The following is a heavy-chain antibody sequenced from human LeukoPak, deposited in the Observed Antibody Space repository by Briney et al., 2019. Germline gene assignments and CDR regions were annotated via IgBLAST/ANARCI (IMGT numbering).Heavy chain of an antibody. V-gene: IGHV3-30*02. CDR3: AKDFPSRDNFWSGYYTDFDY. CDR1: GFSFSNYG. Sequence: GGSLRLSXAASGFSFSNYGMHWVRQPPGKGLEWVAFIRYDGSNKHYADSVKGRFSISRDNSKTTLYLQMNSLRPEDTAVYYCAKDFPSRDNFWSGYYTDFDYWGQGTLVTVSS. J-gene: IGHJ4*02. CDR2: IRYDGSNK. D-gene: IGHD3-3*01.